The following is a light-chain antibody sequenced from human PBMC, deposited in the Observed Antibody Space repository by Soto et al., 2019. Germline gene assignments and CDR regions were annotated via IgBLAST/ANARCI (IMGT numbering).Light chain of an antibody. Sequence: SYELTQPPSVSVSPGQTASITCSGDKLGDKYTCWYQQKPGQSPVLVIYQDSKRPSAIPERFSGSNSGNTATLTISGTQAMDEADYYCQAWDSSTGVVFGGGTQLTVL. CDR1: KLGDKY. CDR2: QDS. V-gene: IGLV3-1*01. CDR3: QAWDSSTGVV. J-gene: IGLJ2*01.